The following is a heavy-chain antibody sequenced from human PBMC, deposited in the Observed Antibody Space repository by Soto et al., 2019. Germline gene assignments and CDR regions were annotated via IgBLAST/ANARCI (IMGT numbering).Heavy chain of an antibody. Sequence: GGSLRLSCTASGFTFGDYAMSWFRQAPGKGLEWVGFIRSKAYGGTTEYAASVKGRFTISRDDSKSIAYLQMNSLKTEDTAVYYCTTWGLSPSIDYYYYGMDVWGQGTTVTVSS. CDR2: IRSKAYGGTT. CDR3: TTWGLSPSIDYYYYGMDV. D-gene: IGHD7-27*01. V-gene: IGHV3-49*03. CDR1: GFTFGDYA. J-gene: IGHJ6*02.